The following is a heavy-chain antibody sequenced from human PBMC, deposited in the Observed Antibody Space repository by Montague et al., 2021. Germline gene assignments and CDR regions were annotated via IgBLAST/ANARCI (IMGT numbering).Heavy chain of an antibody. J-gene: IGHJ3*02. D-gene: IGHD2-15*01. V-gene: IGHV3-74*01. Sequence: SLRLSCAASGFSFSSHWMHWVRQAPGKGLLWVSRITLDGSSTTFADSVKGRFTTSRDNAKATLYLQMNSLRVEDTAVYYCARNLASAATGAFDIWGQGTMVTVSS. CDR3: ARNLASAATGAFDI. CDR2: ITLDGSST. CDR1: GFSFSSHW.